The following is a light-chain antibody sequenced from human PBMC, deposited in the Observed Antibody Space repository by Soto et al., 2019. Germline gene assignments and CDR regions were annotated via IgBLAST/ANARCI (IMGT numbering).Light chain of an antibody. CDR1: HSIRIS. J-gene: IGKJ4*01. CDR3: QQSYSIPFS. CDR2: GAS. Sequence: DLQMTQSPSSLSASIGDRVTITCRASHSIRISLNWYQQKPGKAPKFLIHGASSLQGGVPPRFSGGGSGTDFTLTINSLQPEDVATYYCQQSYSIPFSFGGGTKVEIK. V-gene: IGKV1-39*01.